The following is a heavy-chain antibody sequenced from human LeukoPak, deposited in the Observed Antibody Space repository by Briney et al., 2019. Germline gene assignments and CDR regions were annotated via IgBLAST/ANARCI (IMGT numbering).Heavy chain of an antibody. V-gene: IGHV3-23*01. CDR1: GFTFSSHS. CDR2: ISPSGDST. Sequence: GRWVRLSCAASGFTFSSHSMSWVRQPPGGRQEWVAGISPSGDSTAYRDSVKGQFTISRDSSRNRLYLQMNTLTVEDTAIYYSARRLTGGVTDFFDFWGHGALVT. J-gene: IGHJ4*01. D-gene: IGHD2-8*02. CDR3: ARRLTGGVTDFFDF.